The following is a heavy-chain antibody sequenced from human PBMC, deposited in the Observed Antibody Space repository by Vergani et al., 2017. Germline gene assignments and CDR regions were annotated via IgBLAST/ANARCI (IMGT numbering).Heavy chain of an antibody. CDR3: ARHDSGHYDSSYYGLDV. CDR2: IYYSGSN. J-gene: IGHJ6*02. V-gene: IGHV4-39*01. CDR1: GGSISSSSHF. Sequence: QLQLHKSGPGLVKPSETLSLTCTLSGGSISSSSHFWGWLRQTPGKGLEWIGSIYYSGSNYYNPSLKSRVSISVDTSKNQFSLKLSSVTAADSAVYYCARHDSGHYDSSYYGLDVWGQGTTVTVSS. D-gene: IGHD3-16*01.